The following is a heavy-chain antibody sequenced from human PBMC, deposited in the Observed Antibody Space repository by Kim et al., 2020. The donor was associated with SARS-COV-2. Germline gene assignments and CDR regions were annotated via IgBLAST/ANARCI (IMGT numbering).Heavy chain of an antibody. J-gene: IGHJ3*02. CDR3: ARGVLGAFDI. D-gene: IGHD3-3*02. CDR2: IRPDGSEK. V-gene: IGHV3-7*01. CDR1: GFTSSSYW. Sequence: GGSLRLSCAASGFTSSSYWINWVRQAPGKGLEWVANIRPDGSEKNYGDSVKGRFTISRDNAKNSLYLQMNSLRAEDTAVYYCARGVLGAFDIWGQGTMVTVSS.